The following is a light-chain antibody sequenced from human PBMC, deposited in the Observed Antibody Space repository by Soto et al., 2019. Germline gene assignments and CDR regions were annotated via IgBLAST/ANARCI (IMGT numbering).Light chain of an antibody. Sequence: EIVLTQSPGTLSLSPGERATLSCRASQSVSSSQLAWYQQKPGQAPRLLIYGASTTATGIPDRFSGGGSGTYFTLTISRLEPEDFAVYYCQQFGSSPEYTVGQGTKLEVK. CDR2: GAS. CDR3: QQFGSSPEYT. CDR1: QSVSSSQ. V-gene: IGKV3-20*01. J-gene: IGKJ2*01.